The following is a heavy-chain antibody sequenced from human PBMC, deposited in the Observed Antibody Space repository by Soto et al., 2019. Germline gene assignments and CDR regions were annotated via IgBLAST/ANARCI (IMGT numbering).Heavy chain of an antibody. CDR3: ARGELLWFGELLR. J-gene: IGHJ4*02. D-gene: IGHD3-10*01. V-gene: IGHV1-8*01. CDR2: MNPNSGDT. Sequence: QVQLVQSGAEVKKPGASVKVSCKASGYTFTSYEINWVRQATGQGLEWMGWMNPNSGDTGYAQKFQGRVTMSRNTSISTAYMELSSLRSEDTAVYYCARGELLWFGELLRWGQGTLVTVSS. CDR1: GYTFTSYE.